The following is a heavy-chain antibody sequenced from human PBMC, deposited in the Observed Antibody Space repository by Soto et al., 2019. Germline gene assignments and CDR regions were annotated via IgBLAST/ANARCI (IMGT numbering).Heavy chain of an antibody. D-gene: IGHD1-20*01. Sequence: HPGGSLRLSCAASGFTFSSYGMHWVRQAPGKGLEWVAVISYDGSNKYYADSVKGRFTISRDNPKNTLYLQMNSLRAEDTAVYYCAKDNWNLEYYFDYWGQGTLVTVSS. CDR3: AKDNWNLEYYFDY. CDR2: ISYDGSNK. V-gene: IGHV3-30*18. J-gene: IGHJ4*02. CDR1: GFTFSSYG.